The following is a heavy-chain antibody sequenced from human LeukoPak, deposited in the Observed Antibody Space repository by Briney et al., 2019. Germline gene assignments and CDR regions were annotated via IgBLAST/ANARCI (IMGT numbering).Heavy chain of an antibody. CDR2: IYYSGST. V-gene: IGHV4-61*01. J-gene: IGHJ5*02. CDR3: ARVDSSGRGFDP. CDR1: GGSVSSGSYY. Sequence: SETLSLTCTVSGGSVSSGSYYWSWIRQPPGKGLEWIGYIYYSGSTNYNPSLKSRVTISVDTSKNQFSLKLSSVTAADTAVYFCARVDSSGRGFDPWGQGTLVTVSS. D-gene: IGHD6-19*01.